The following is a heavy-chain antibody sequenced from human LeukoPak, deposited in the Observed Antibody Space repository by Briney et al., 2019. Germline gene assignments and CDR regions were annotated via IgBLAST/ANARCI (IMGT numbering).Heavy chain of an antibody. J-gene: IGHJ4*02. CDR2: IYYSGST. V-gene: IGHV4-59*01. D-gene: IGHD4-23*01. CDR1: SGSISSYY. Sequence: SETLSLTCTVSSGSISSYYWSWIRQPPGKGLEWIGYIYYSGSTNYNPSLKSRVTISVDTSKNQFSLKLSSVTAADTAMYYCARGNGGNSGDPSVEIDYWGQGTLVTVSS. CDR3: ARGNGGNSGDPSVEIDY.